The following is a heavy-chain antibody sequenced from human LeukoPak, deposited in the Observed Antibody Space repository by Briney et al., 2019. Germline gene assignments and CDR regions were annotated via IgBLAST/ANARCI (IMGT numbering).Heavy chain of an antibody. V-gene: IGHV3-21*04. CDR2: ISSSSSYI. D-gene: IGHD3-10*02. J-gene: IGHJ4*02. CDR1: GFTFSSYS. Sequence: TGGSLRLSCAASGFTFSSYSMNWVRQAPGKGLEWVSSISSSSSYIYYADSVKGRFTISRDNAKNSLYLQMNSLRAEDTAVYYCAKDRSDNTSWYVGSHWGQGTLVTVSS. CDR3: AKDRSDNTSWYVGSH.